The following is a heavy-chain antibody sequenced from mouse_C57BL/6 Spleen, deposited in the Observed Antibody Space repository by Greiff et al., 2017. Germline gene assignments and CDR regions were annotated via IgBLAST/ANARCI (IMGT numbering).Heavy chain of an antibody. Sequence: VKLQQPGTELVKPGASVKLSCKASGYTFTSYWMHWVKQRPGQGLEWIGNINPSNGGTNYNEKFKSKATLTVDKSSSTAYMQLSSLTSEDSAVYYCARSRSITTRYFDVWGTGTTVTVSS. CDR3: ARSRSITTRYFDV. J-gene: IGHJ1*03. D-gene: IGHD1-1*01. V-gene: IGHV1-53*01. CDR2: INPSNGGT. CDR1: GYTFTSYW.